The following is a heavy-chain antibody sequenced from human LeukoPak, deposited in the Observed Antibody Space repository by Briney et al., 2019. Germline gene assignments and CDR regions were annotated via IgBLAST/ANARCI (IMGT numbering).Heavy chain of an antibody. Sequence: SGPTLVKPTQTLTLTCTFSEFSLSTSGVGVAWMRQSPGQAPEWLAVTYWNDDQRYSPSLKSRRTIAKATSKTQVVLTMTNMGPADPATYPCANTRLYHWGQGTLVTVSS. CDR2: TYWNDDQ. CDR3: ANTRLYH. J-gene: IGHJ5*02. D-gene: IGHD1-26*01. V-gene: IGHV2-5*01. CDR1: EFSLSTSGVG.